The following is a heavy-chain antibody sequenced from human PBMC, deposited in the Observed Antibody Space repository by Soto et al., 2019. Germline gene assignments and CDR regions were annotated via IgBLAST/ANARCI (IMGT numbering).Heavy chain of an antibody. Sequence: EVQLLESGGGLVQPGGSLRLSCAASGFTLSSYAMGWVRQAPGKGLELVSAISANGAGTYYADSVKGRFNISRDNSKNTLYQQMRALGAEDTAVYFCTKDRCAPSTCFFDYWGQGTLVTVSS. V-gene: IGHV3-23*01. J-gene: IGHJ4*02. CDR3: TKDRCAPSTCFFDY. CDR1: GFTLSSYA. D-gene: IGHD2-21*01. CDR2: ISANGAGT.